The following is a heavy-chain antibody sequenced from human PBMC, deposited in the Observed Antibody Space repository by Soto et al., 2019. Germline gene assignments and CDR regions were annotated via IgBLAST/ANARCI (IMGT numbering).Heavy chain of an antibody. D-gene: IGHD2-15*01. CDR3: VRHGRSGGSSYSGWFDP. CDR2: IYPIESDA. V-gene: IGHV5-51*01. CDR1: GYTFANYW. Sequence: HVGSLKISCDASGYTFANYWIGWVRQMPWKGLELMGIIYPIESDARYSPSFQGQVIISADKSINTAYLQWSSLRASDTAIYYCVRHGRSGGSSYSGWFDPWGQGTLVTVSS. J-gene: IGHJ5*02.